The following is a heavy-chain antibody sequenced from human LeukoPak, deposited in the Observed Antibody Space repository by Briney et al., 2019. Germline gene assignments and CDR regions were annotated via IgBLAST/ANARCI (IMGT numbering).Heavy chain of an antibody. J-gene: IGHJ5*02. CDR3: ARASGYSSGWYWFDP. CDR2: IYTSGST. V-gene: IGHV4-61*02. Sequence: SETLYLTCTVSGGSISSGSYYWSWIRQPAGKGLEWIGRIYTSGSTNYNPSLKSRVTISVDTSKNQFSLKLSSVTAADTAVYYCARASGYSSGWYWFDPWGQGTLVTVSS. CDR1: GGSISSGSYY. D-gene: IGHD6-19*01.